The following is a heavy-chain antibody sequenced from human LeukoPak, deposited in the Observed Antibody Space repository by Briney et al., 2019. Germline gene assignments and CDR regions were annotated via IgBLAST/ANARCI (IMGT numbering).Heavy chain of an antibody. CDR3: ARDNSGWYYFDY. J-gene: IGHJ4*02. V-gene: IGHV3-74*01. CDR1: GFTFSNYW. Sequence: PGRSLRLSCAASGFTFSNYWMHWVRQAPGKGLVWVSRINTDGSSTTYADSVKGRFTISRDNAKNTLYLQMNSLRAEDTAVYYCARDNSGWYYFDYWGQGTLVTVSS. CDR2: INTDGSST. D-gene: IGHD6-19*01.